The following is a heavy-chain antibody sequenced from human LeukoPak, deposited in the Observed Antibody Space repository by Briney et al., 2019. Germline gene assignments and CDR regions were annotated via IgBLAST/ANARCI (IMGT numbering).Heavy chain of an antibody. CDR2: INHNGYT. V-gene: IGHV4-34*01. J-gene: IGHJ4*02. CDR3: ARAGTGDRSAVFDY. CDR1: GGPFSGYY. D-gene: IGHD7-27*01. Sequence: PSGTLSLTCAVYGGPFSGYYWNWIRQPPGKGLEWIGEINHNGYTNYNPSLESRVTISVDTSKNQFSLKVYSLTAADTAVYFCARAGTGDRSAVFDYWGQEILVTVSS.